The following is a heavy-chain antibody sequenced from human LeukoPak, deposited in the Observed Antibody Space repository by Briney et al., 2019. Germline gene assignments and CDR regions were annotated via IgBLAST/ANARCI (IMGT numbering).Heavy chain of an antibody. V-gene: IGHV3-74*01. CDR3: ARDSYYHPDY. CDR2: IISDGSSA. J-gene: IGHJ4*02. D-gene: IGHD3-10*01. Sequence: GGSLRLSCAASGFTFSSYEMNWVRQAPGKGLVWVSRIISDGSSATYADSVKGRFTISRDNAKNTMYLQMNSLRAEDTAVYYCARDSYYHPDYWGQGTLVTVSS. CDR1: GFTFSSYE.